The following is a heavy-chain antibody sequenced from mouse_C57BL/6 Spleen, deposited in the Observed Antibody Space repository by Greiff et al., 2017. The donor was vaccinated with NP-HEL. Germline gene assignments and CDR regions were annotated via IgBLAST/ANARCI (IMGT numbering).Heavy chain of an antibody. V-gene: IGHV5-6*01. CDR2: ISSGGSYT. D-gene: IGHD1-1*01. CDR3: ARQAITSRWYFDV. J-gene: IGHJ1*03. CDR1: GFTFSSYG. Sequence: EVKLVESGGDLVKPGGSLKLSCAASGFTFSSYGMSWVRQTPDKRLEWVATISSGGSYTYYPDSVKGRFTISRDNAKNTLYLQMSSLKSEDTAMYYCARQAITSRWYFDVWGTGTTVTVSS.